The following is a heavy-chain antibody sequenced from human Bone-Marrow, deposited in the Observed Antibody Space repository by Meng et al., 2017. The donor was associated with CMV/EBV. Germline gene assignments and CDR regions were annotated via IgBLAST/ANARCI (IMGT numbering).Heavy chain of an antibody. CDR3: TRDSFFVDYYGSGSYDY. J-gene: IGHJ4*02. Sequence: GGSLRLSCTASGFTFGDYAMSWVRQAPGKGLEWVGFIRSKAYGGTTEYAASVKGRFTISRDDSKSIAYLQINSLKTEDTAVYYCTRDSFFVDYYGSGSYDYWGQGTLVTVSS. CDR1: GFTFGDYA. D-gene: IGHD3-10*01. CDR2: IRSKAYGGTT. V-gene: IGHV3-49*04.